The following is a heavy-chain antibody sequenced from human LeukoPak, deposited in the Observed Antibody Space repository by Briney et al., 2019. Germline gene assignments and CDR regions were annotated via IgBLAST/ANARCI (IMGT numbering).Heavy chain of an antibody. CDR1: GFTFSNYG. J-gene: IGHJ4*02. CDR3: ARDPSGSWNDVGTFDS. D-gene: IGHD1-1*01. Sequence: GGSLRLSCAASGFTFSNYGMHWVRQAPGKGLEWVALLWYDGANKNYADSVKGRFTISRDNSKNTVYLQMTSLRAEDTALYYCARDPSGSWNDVGTFDSWGQGTLVSVSS. V-gene: IGHV3-33*01. CDR2: LWYDGANK.